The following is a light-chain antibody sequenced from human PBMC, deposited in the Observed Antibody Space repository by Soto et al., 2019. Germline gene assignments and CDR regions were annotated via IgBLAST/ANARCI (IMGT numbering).Light chain of an antibody. CDR2: DSN. CDR1: TSNIGDNY. V-gene: IGLV1-51*01. CDR3: GSWDSSLFVVL. Sequence: QSVLTQPPSVSAAPGQKVTISCSGSTSNIGDNYVSWYQQLPGKAPKLAIYDSNARASGIPDRFSGSKSGTSATLDITGLQTGDEADYYCGSWDSSLFVVLFGGGTKLTVL. J-gene: IGLJ3*02.